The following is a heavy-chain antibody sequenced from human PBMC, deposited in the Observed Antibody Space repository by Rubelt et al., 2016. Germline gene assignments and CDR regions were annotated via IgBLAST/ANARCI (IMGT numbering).Heavy chain of an antibody. CDR1: GYSFTSYW. CDR2: IEPSASST. V-gene: IGHV5-10-1*03. D-gene: IGHD3-10*01. Sequence: EVQLVQSGAEVKKPGESLRISCKGSGYSFTSYWISWVRQMPGNGLEWMGRIEPSASSTNYSPAFQGHVTISADKSISTAYLQWSSLKASDTAMYYCARIPGSGSSEINWFDPWGQGTLVTVSS. J-gene: IGHJ5*02. CDR3: ARIPGSGSSEINWFDP.